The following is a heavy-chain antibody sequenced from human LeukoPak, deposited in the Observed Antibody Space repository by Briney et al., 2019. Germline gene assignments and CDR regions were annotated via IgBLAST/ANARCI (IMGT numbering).Heavy chain of an antibody. CDR2: IYYSGST. CDR3: ARRLRFGELLSDY. Sequence: PSETLSLTCTVSGGSISSSSYYWGWIRQPPGKGLEWIGSIYYSGSTYYNPSLKSRVTISVDTSKNQFSLKLSSVTAADTAVYYCARRLRFGELLSDYWGQGTLVTVSS. J-gene: IGHJ4*02. CDR1: GGSISSSSYY. V-gene: IGHV4-39*01. D-gene: IGHD3-10*01.